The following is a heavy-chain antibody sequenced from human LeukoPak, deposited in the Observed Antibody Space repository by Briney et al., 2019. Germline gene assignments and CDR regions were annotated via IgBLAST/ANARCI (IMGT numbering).Heavy chain of an antibody. J-gene: IGHJ2*01. CDR1: GGSISSYY. CDR3: ARARDYVWGSYRYWYFDL. CDR2: INYSGST. D-gene: IGHD3-16*02. Sequence: SETLSLTGTVSGGSISSYYWSWIRQPPGKGLERIGYINYSGSTNYIPSLKSRVSISVDTSKNQFSLNLSSVTAADTAVYYCARARDYVWGSYRYWYFDLWGRGTLVTVSS. V-gene: IGHV4-59*01.